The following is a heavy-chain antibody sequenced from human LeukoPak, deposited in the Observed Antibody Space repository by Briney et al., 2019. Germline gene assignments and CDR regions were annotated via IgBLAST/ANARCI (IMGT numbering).Heavy chain of an antibody. CDR2: VYYNGVT. V-gene: IGHV4-39*01. Sequence: SETLSLTCIVSGGSISSSNYYWGWIRQPPGKGLEWIGIVYYNGVTYYNPSLQSRVTISVDTSKNQFSLKLSSVTAADTAVYYCARGPFWGGSYVHLQDWGQGTLVTVSS. J-gene: IGHJ1*01. CDR1: GGSISSSNYY. CDR3: ARGPFWGGSYVHLQD. D-gene: IGHD1-26*01.